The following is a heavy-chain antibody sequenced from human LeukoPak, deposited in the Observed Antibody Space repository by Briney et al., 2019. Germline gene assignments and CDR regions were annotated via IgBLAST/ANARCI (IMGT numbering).Heavy chain of an antibody. CDR2: IYYSGST. J-gene: IGHJ4*02. CDR1: GGSISSYY. Sequence: SETLSLTCTVSGGSISSYYWSWIRQPPGKGLEWIGYIYYSGSTYYNPSLKSRVTISVDTSKNQFSLKLSSVTAADTAVYYCARRYSSSFWYFDYWGQGTLVTVSS. D-gene: IGHD6-13*01. CDR3: ARRYSSSFWYFDY. V-gene: IGHV4-59*12.